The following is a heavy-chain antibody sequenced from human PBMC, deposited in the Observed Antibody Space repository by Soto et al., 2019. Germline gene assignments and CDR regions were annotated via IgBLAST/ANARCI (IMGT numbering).Heavy chain of an antibody. CDR1: GGSFSGYY. CDR2: INHSGST. Sequence: SETLSLTCAVYGGSFSGYYWSWIRQPPGKGLEWIGEINHSGSTNYNPSLKSRVTISVDTSKNQFSLKLSSVTAADTAVYYCARDIGWFGVTGSSWGQGTLVTVSS. J-gene: IGHJ4*02. CDR3: ARDIGWFGVTGSS. D-gene: IGHD3-10*01. V-gene: IGHV4-34*01.